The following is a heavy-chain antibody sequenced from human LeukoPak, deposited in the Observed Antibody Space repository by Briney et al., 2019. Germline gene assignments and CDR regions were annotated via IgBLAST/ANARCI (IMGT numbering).Heavy chain of an antibody. D-gene: IGHD3-9*01. CDR1: GFTFSSYA. Sequence: GGSLRLSCAASGFTFSSYAMSWVRQAPGKGLEWVGRIKSKTDGGTTDYAAPVKGRFTISRDDSKNTLYLQMNSLRAEDTAVYYCAKGSLYYDILTGYYTEYFQHWGQGTLVTVSS. CDR2: IKSKTDGGTT. V-gene: IGHV3-15*01. CDR3: AKGSLYYDILTGYYTEYFQH. J-gene: IGHJ1*01.